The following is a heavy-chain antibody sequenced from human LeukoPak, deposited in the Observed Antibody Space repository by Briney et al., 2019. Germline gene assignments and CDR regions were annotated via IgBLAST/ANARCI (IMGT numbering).Heavy chain of an antibody. CDR3: ARGSPLAATTNYYYYYMDV. CDR1: GGTFSSYA. V-gene: IGHV1-69*06. J-gene: IGHJ6*03. CDR2: IIPIFGTA. D-gene: IGHD2-15*01. Sequence: SVKVSCKASGGTFSSYAISWVRQAPGQGLEWMGGIIPIFGTANYAQKFQGRVTITADKSTSTAYMELSSLRSEDTAVYYCARGSPLAATTNYYYYYMDVWGKGTTVTVSS.